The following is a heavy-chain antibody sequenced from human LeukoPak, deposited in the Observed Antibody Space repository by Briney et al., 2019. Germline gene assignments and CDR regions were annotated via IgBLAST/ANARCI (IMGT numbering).Heavy chain of an antibody. Sequence: SGGSLRLSCAVCGFSVGSSWMSWLRQPPGRGREWVADKNEDGSGTYYVDSVKGRFTVSRDNAQNSVYLQMNSLRVEDTGVYYCARDPAWGAIDYWGQGTLVTVSS. CDR3: ARDPAWGAIDY. D-gene: IGHD7-27*01. CDR1: GFSVGSSW. CDR2: KNEDGSGT. V-gene: IGHV3-7*01. J-gene: IGHJ4*02.